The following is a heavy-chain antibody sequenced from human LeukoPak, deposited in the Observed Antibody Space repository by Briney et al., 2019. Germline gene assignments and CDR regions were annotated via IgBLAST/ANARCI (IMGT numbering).Heavy chain of an antibody. V-gene: IGHV5-51*01. CDR1: GYSFTTYW. D-gene: IGHD3-16*01. Sequence: GESLEISFKGSGYSFTTYWIGWVRPMPGGGLEWMGIIYPGDSDTRYSPSFQGQVTISADKSISTAYLQWNSLKASDTAMYYCTSARGGDYFFGYWGQGTLVTVSS. CDR3: TSARGGDYFFGY. CDR2: IYPGDSDT. J-gene: IGHJ4*02.